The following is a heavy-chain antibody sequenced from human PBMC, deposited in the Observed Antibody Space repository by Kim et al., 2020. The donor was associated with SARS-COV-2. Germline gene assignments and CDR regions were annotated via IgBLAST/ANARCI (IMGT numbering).Heavy chain of an antibody. CDR2: ISGSGGST. CDR3: AKAQRTDFWSGSPLGN. J-gene: IGHJ4*02. V-gene: IGHV3-23*01. D-gene: IGHD3-3*01. CDR1: GFTFSSYA. Sequence: GGSLRLSCAASGFTFSSYAMSWVRQAPGKGLEWVSAISGSGGSTYYADSVKGRFTISRDNSKNTLYLQMNSLRAEDTAVYYCAKAQRTDFWSGSPLGNWGQGTLVTVSS.